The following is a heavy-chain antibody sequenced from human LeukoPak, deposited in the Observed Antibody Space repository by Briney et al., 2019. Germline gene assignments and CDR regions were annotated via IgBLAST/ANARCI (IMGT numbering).Heavy chain of an antibody. V-gene: IGHV4-4*07. CDR2: IYTSGST. CDR1: GGSISSYY. J-gene: IGHJ5*02. Sequence: PSETLSLTCTVSGGSISSYYWSWIRQPAGKGLEWIGRIYTSGSTNYNPSLKSRVTMSVDTSKNRFSLKLSSVTAADTAVYYCARDRDKDHSDNWFDPWGQGTLVTVSS. D-gene: IGHD2-15*01. CDR3: ARDRDKDHSDNWFDP.